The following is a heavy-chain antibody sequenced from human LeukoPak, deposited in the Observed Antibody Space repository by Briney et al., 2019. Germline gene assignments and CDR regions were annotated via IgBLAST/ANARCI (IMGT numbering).Heavy chain of an antibody. J-gene: IGHJ4*02. V-gene: IGHV4-59*08. Sequence: SETLSLTCTVSGGSISSYYWSWIRQPPGKGLEWIGNIYYSGSTYYNPSLKSRVTISVHTSKNQFSLKLSSVTAADTAVYYCARHGQYYGSGSYLYFDYWGQGTLVTVSS. D-gene: IGHD3-10*01. CDR3: ARHGQYYGSGSYLYFDY. CDR1: GGSISSYY. CDR2: IYYSGST.